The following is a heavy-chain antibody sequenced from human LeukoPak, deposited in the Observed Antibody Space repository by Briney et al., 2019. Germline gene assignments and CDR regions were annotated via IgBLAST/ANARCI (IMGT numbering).Heavy chain of an antibody. V-gene: IGHV4-39*01. Sequence: SETLSLTSSVSGGSISGSNYFWGWIRQPPGKGLECVGSIYSSGHTYYNPSLRSRVTMSVDTSKNQFSLKLNSVTAADTAVYYCARLPGKAAGQFDYWGQGTLVTVSS. CDR3: ARLPGKAAGQFDY. CDR2: IYSSGHT. J-gene: IGHJ4*02. CDR1: GGSISGSNYF. D-gene: IGHD6-13*01.